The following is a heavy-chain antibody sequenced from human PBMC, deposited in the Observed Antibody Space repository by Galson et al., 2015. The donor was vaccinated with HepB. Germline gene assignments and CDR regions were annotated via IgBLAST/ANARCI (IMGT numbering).Heavy chain of an antibody. CDR3: ARDSSSWPWNPDPQRDYYYGMDV. V-gene: IGHV4-59*01. CDR1: GGSINTYY. CDR2: IYYSGSP. Sequence: SETLSLTCTVSGGSINTYYWSWIRQPPGKGLEWIGFIYYSGSPDYNPSLKSRVAISVDTSKNQFSLKLSSVTAADTAVYYCARDSSSWPWNPDPQRDYYYGMDVWGQGTTVTVSS. J-gene: IGHJ6*02. D-gene: IGHD6-13*01.